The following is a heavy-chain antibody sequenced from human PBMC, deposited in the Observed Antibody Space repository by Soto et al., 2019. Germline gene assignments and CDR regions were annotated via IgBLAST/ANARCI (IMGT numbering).Heavy chain of an antibody. D-gene: IGHD6-13*01. CDR1: GGSIGNSTYY. V-gene: IGHV4-61*01. CDR2: IFFLGST. J-gene: IGHJ4*02. CDR3: ARQFSPAAAEYYFGH. Sequence: SETLSLTCTVTGGSIGNSTYYWNWIRHLPGKGLEWIGYIFFLGSTNYNPSLKSRVTISVDTSKNQFSLKLRSVTTADTAVYYCARQFSPAAAEYYFGHWGQGTPVTVSS.